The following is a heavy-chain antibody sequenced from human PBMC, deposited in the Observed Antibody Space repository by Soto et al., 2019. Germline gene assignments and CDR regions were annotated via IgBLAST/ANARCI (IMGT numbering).Heavy chain of an antibody. V-gene: IGHV3-30-3*01. J-gene: IGHJ4*02. CDR3: ATNSCGGTVYYFDF. CDR1: GIAFPSYA. CDR2: MSAHGDKQ. Sequence: QVQLVESGGGVVQPGKSLRLSCVVSGIAFPSYAMHWVRQTPGKGLEWVAVMSAHGDKQYYAHSVKGRFTISRDNSNNTLYLQMHSLGVEDTAVYYCATNSCGGTVYYFDFWGQGTPVTVSS. D-gene: IGHD1-1*01.